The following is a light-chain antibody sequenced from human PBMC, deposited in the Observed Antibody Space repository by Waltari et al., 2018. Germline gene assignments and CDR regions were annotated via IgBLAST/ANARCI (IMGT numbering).Light chain of an antibody. V-gene: IGLV2-14*01. J-gene: IGLJ2*01. CDR2: EVS. CDR1: SSDVGGYNY. CDR3: SSYTSSSTRVL. Sequence: QSALTQPASVSESPGQSITISCTGTSSDVGGYNYVSWYQQHPGKAPKLMIFEVSNRPSGVSNLFSGSKSGNTASLTISGLQAEDEADYYCSSYTSSSTRVLFGGGTKLTVL.